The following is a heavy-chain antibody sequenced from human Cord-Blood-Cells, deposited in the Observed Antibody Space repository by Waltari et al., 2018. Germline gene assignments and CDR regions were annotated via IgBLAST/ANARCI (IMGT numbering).Heavy chain of an antibody. J-gene: IGHJ4*02. CDR1: GGSISSSSYY. Sequence: QLQLQESGPGLVKPSATLSLTCTVSGGSISSSSYYWGWIRQPPGKGLEWIGSIYYSGSTYYNPSLKSRVTISVDTSKNQFSLKLSSVTAADTAVYYCASQGDTAMVDYWGQGTLVTVSS. V-gene: IGHV4-39*01. CDR3: ASQGDTAMVDY. CDR2: IYYSGST. D-gene: IGHD5-18*01.